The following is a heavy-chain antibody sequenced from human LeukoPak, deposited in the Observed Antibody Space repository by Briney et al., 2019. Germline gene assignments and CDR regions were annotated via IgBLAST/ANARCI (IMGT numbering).Heavy chain of an antibody. V-gene: IGHV3-48*04. CDR2: ISSSSSTI. CDR1: GFTFSSYS. Sequence: GGSLRLSCTASGFTFSSYSMNWVRQAPGKGLEWVSYISSSSSTIYYADSMKGRFTISRDNAKNSLYLQMNSLRAEDTAVYYCARIYSSSWSDYWGQGTLVTVSS. D-gene: IGHD6-13*01. J-gene: IGHJ4*02. CDR3: ARIYSSSWSDY.